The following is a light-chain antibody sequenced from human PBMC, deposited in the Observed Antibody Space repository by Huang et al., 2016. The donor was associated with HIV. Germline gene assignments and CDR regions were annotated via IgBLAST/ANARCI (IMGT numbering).Light chain of an antibody. J-gene: IGKJ4*01. CDR1: QGISSY. Sequence: IQLTQSPSSLSASVGDRVTITCRASQGISSYLAWYQQKPGKAPKLLIYAASTLQTGGPSRFSGSGSGTDLTLTISSLQPEDFATYYCQQLNGYPLTFGGGTKVEI. CDR2: AAS. CDR3: QQLNGYPLT. V-gene: IGKV1-9*01.